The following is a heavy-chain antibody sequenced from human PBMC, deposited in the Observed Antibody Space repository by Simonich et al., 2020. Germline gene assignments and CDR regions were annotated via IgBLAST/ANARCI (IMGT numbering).Heavy chain of an antibody. CDR1: GFTFSSYS. CDR3: ARGSTENWYFDL. Sequence: EVQLVESGGGLVKPGGSLRLSCAASGFTFSSYSMNWVRQAPGKGMGWVSYISSSNSYIYYADSGKGRFTISRDNAKNSLYLQMNSLRAEDTAVYYCARGSTENWYFDLWGRGTLVTVSS. J-gene: IGHJ2*01. CDR2: ISSSNSYI. D-gene: IGHD2-2*01. V-gene: IGHV3-21*01.